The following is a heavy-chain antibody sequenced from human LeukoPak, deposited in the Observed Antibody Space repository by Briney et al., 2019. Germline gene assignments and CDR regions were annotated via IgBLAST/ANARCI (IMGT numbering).Heavy chain of an antibody. J-gene: IGHJ4*02. Sequence: ASVKVSCKASGYTFTSYGFSWVRQAPGQGLEWMGWISTYYGNTNYAQKLQDRVTMTTDTSTSTAYMELTSLRSDDTAVYYCARDTSNWVNAFDYWGQGTLSPSPQ. CDR1: GYTFTSYG. CDR2: ISTYYGNT. V-gene: IGHV1-18*01. CDR3: ARDTSNWVNAFDY. D-gene: IGHD6-13*01.